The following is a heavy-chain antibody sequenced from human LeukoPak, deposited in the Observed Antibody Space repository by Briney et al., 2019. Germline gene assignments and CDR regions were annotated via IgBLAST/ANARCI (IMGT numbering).Heavy chain of an antibody. V-gene: IGHV3-23*01. CDR3: AKDHLPGIVVTDRDY. CDR1: GFTFSSYG. D-gene: IGHD6-19*01. J-gene: IGHJ4*02. Sequence: GGSLRLSCAASGFTFSSYGMSWVRQAPGKGLEWVSAISGSGGSTYYADSVKGRFTISRDNSKNTLYLQINSLRAEDTAVYYCAKDHLPGIVVTDRDYWGQGTLVTVSS. CDR2: ISGSGGST.